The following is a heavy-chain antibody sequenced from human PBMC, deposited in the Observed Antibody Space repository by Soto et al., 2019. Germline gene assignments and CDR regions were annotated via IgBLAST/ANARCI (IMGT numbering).Heavy chain of an antibody. J-gene: IGHJ6*02. CDR3: ASAPEEDCGGDCYYYYGMDV. CDR1: GGTFSSYA. CDR2: IIPIFGTA. V-gene: IGHV1-69*13. D-gene: IGHD2-21*02. Sequence: SVKVSCKASGGTFSSYAISWVRQAPGQGLEWMGGIIPIFGTANYAQKFQGRVTITADESTSTAYMELSSLRSEDTAVYYCASAPEEDCGGDCYYYYGMDVWGQGTTVTVSS.